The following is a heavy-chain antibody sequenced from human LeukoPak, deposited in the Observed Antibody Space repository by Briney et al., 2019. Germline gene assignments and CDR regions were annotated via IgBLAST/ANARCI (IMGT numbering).Heavy chain of an antibody. Sequence: PGGSLRLSCAASGFTFSRCAMSWVRQAPGKGLEWVSGISGGGGATYYVDSVRGRFTISRDNSKNTLYLQMNSLRAEDTAVYFCAKSPAAAHRYFDYWGQGTLVTVSS. CDR1: GFTFSRCA. CDR2: ISGGGGAT. D-gene: IGHD6-13*01. CDR3: AKSPAAAHRYFDY. V-gene: IGHV3-23*01. J-gene: IGHJ4*02.